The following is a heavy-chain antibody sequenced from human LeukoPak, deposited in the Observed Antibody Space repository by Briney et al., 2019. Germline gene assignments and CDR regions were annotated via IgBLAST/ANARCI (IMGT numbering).Heavy chain of an antibody. CDR1: GYTFTGYY. CDR2: INPNSGGT. D-gene: IGHD3-22*01. J-gene: IGHJ4*02. CDR3: ARGGEEYFEGSSGYFLVDY. V-gene: IGHV1-2*02. Sequence: GASVKVSCKASGYTFTGYYMHWVRQAPGQGLEWMGWINPNSGGTNYAQKFQGRVTMTRDTSISTAYMELSRLRSDDTAVYYCARGGEEYFEGSSGYFLVDYWGQGTLVTVSS.